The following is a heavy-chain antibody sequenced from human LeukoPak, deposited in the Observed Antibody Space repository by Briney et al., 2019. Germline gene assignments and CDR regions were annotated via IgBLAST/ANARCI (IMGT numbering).Heavy chain of an antibody. CDR3: ARDAPTPRLTPDY. Sequence: EASVKVSCVASGYTFTSYGISWVRQAPGQGREWMGWIGYYKGNTNYARRLQGRVTMTTDTSTNTAYMEQRSLRSDDTAVYYCARDAPTPRLTPDYWGQGSLVTVSS. J-gene: IGHJ4*02. CDR2: IGYYKGNT. CDR1: GYTFTSYG. V-gene: IGHV1-18*01. D-gene: IGHD2-15*01.